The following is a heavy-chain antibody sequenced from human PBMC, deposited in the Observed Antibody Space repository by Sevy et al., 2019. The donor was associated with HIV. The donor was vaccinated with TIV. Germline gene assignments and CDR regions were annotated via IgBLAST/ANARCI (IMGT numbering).Heavy chain of an antibody. Sequence: GGSLRLTCEASGFTFSSYEMNWVRRAPGKGLEWVSYLSRSGTTIKYADSVKGRFTISRDNAKNSLYMQMNSLRAEDTAVYYSARVDANYDKGFDPWVQGTLVTVSS. V-gene: IGHV3-48*03. J-gene: IGHJ5*02. CDR3: ARVDANYDKGFDP. D-gene: IGHD3-22*01. CDR2: LSRSGTTI. CDR1: GFTFSSYE.